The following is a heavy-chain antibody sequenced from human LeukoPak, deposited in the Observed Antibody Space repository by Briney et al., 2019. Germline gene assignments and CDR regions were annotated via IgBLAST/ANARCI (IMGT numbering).Heavy chain of an antibody. Sequence: GGSLRLSCAASGFTFSTYWMHWVRQTPGKGLVWVPRVNTDGSSTTYADSVKGRFTISRDNAKNTLYLQMNSLRAEDTAIYYCVIGGCSDGDCYSGGYWGQGTLVTVSS. D-gene: IGHD2-15*01. CDR2: VNTDGSST. CDR3: VIGGCSDGDCYSGGY. CDR1: GFTFSTYW. V-gene: IGHV3-74*01. J-gene: IGHJ4*02.